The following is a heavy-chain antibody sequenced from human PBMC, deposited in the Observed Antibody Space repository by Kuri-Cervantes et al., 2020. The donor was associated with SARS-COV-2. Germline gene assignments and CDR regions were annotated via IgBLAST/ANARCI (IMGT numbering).Heavy chain of an antibody. CDR2: IYYSGST. CDR1: DGSISSSSYY. V-gene: IGHV4-39*07. CDR3: ARARIVGANVDAFDI. Sequence: SETLSLTCTVSDGSISSSSYYWGWIRQPPGKGLEWIGSIYYSGSTYYNPSLKSRVTISVDTSKNQFSLKLSSVTAADTAVYYCARARIVGANVDAFDIWGQGTMVTVSS. J-gene: IGHJ3*02. D-gene: IGHD1-26*01.